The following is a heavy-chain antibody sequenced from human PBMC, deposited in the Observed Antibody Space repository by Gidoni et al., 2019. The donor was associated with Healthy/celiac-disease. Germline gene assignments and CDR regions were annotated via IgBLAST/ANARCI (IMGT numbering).Heavy chain of an antibody. J-gene: IGHJ3*02. CDR1: GYTFTSYA. CDR2: INAGNGNT. CDR3: ARGGWELLSWGAFDI. D-gene: IGHD1-26*01. V-gene: IGHV1-3*01. Sequence: QVQLVQSGAEVKKPGASVKVSCKASGYTFTSYAMHWVRQAPGQRLEWMGWINAGNGNTKYSQKFQGRVTITRDTSASTAYMELSSLRSEDTAVYYCARGGWELLSWGAFDIWGQGTMVTVSS.